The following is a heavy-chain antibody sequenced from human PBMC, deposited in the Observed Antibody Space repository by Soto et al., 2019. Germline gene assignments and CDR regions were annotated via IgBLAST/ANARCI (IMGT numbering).Heavy chain of an antibody. CDR1: GFTFSRYG. Sequence: QVQLVESGGGVVQPGRSLRLSCAASGFTFSRYGMNWMRQAPGKGVELVASISKDGSDKDYADAVKGRFTISRDNYKNPLYLQMTSLRPEDTAVYHWTKDPDLPLFDPWGQGTLVTVSS. CDR2: ISKDGSDK. J-gene: IGHJ5*02. CDR3: TKDPDLPLFDP. V-gene: IGHV3-30*18.